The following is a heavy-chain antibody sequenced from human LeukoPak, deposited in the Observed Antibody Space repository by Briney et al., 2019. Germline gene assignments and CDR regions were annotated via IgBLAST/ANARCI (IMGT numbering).Heavy chain of an antibody. CDR3: ARDRFLWGLGNWFDL. J-gene: IGHJ5*02. CDR1: GYTFTNYG. Sequence: ASVKVSCKTSGYTFTNYGISWVRQAPGQGLEWIGWVSTSNPHTNYAPKFRGRVIMTIDTSTTTAYLEMRSLTSDDTAVYYCARDRFLWGLGNWFDLWGQGPLVTVTS. CDR2: VSTSNPHT. V-gene: IGHV1-18*01. D-gene: IGHD3-3*01.